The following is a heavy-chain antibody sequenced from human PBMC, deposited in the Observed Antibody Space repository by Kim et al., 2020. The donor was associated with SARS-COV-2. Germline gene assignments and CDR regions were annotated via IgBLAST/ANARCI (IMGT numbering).Heavy chain of an antibody. CDR1: GGSFSGYY. Sequence: SETLSLTCAVYGGSFSGYYWSWIRQPPGKGLEWIGEINHSGSTNYNPSLNSRGTISVDTSKNQFSLKLSSVTAADTAVYYCARGTRQWLSRHYDYYMDVWGKGTTVTVSS. D-gene: IGHD6-19*01. CDR2: INHSGST. CDR3: ARGTRQWLSRHYDYYMDV. J-gene: IGHJ6*03. V-gene: IGHV4-34*01.